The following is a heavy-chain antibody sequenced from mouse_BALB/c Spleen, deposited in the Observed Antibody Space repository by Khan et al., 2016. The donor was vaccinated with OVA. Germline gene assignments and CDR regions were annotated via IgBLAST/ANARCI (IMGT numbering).Heavy chain of an antibody. J-gene: IGHJ3*01. V-gene: IGHV1S137*01. CDR2: ISTYYGDA. Sequence: QVQLQQSGAELVRPGVSVKISCKGSGYTFTDFTLHWVKQSHAMSLEWIGVISTYYGDATYNQRFKDKATMTVDKSSSTAYMELASLTSEDSAIYSWQRGGGGNRFAYWGQGTLVTVSA. CDR1: GYTFTDFT. CDR3: QRGGGGNRFAY.